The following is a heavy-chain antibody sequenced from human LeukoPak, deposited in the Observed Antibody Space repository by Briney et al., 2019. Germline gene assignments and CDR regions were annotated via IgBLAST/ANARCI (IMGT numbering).Heavy chain of an antibody. CDR3: ARGGDWAPYGMDV. J-gene: IGHJ6*02. D-gene: IGHD3/OR15-3a*01. V-gene: IGHV1-2*02. CDR2: INPNSGVT. CDR1: RYTFTGYY. Sequence: ASVKVSCKAFRYTFTGYYMHWVRQAPGQGLEWMGWINPNSGVTNYVQKIQGRVTMTRDTSISTAYMELSGLRSDDTAVYYWARGGDWAPYGMDVWGQGTTVTVSS.